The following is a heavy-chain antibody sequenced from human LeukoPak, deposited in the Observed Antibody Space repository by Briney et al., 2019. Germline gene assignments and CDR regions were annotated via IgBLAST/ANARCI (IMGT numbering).Heavy chain of an antibody. CDR2: ISGSGGST. D-gene: IGHD2-2*01. Sequence: GGSLRLSCAASGFTFSSYAMSWVRQAPGKGLEWVSAISGSGGSTYYADSVKGRFTISRDNSKNTLYLQMNSLRAEDTAVYYCAKQWEVIVVVPAATGNWFDPWGQGTLVTVSS. CDR3: AKQWEVIVVVPAATGNWFDP. CDR1: GFTFSSYA. V-gene: IGHV3-23*01. J-gene: IGHJ5*02.